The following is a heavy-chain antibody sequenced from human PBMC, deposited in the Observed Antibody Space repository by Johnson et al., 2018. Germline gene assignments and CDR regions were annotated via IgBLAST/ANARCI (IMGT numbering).Heavy chain of an antibody. CDR3: ARGNRSAYYYLPPEYFQN. CDR1: GFTFGDYA. D-gene: IGHD3-22*01. J-gene: IGHJ1*01. V-gene: IGHV3-23*01. Sequence: VQLQESGGDLVQPGRSLRLSCTASGFTFGDYAMTWFRQAPGKGLEWVSAISGSGDSTYYADSVKGRFTISRDNSKNTLYLQMDSLRAEDTAVYYCARGNRSAYYYLPPEYFQNWGHGTRVTVSS. CDR2: ISGSGDST.